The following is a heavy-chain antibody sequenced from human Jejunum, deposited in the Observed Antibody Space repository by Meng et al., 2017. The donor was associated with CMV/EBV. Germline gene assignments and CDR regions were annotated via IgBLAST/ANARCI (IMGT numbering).Heavy chain of an antibody. CDR1: GFTFSSYL. CDR3: ARGPSGGNSLGY. J-gene: IGHJ4*02. Sequence: ASGFTFSSYLMRWVRQAPGKGLEWVADIKQDASEKNYVDSVQGRFTISRDNAKNSLYLQIDSLRVEDTAVYYCARGPSGGNSLGYWGQGTLVTVSS. V-gene: IGHV3-7*01. CDR2: IKQDASEK. D-gene: IGHD2-15*01.